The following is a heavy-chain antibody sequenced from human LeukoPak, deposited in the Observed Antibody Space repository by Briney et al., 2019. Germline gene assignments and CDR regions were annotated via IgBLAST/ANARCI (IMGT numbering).Heavy chain of an antibody. CDR3: AKSYYYDSSGQYYFDH. Sequence: GGSLRLSCAVSGFTFSSSAMSWVRQAPWKGLEWVSGISGSSGSTNYADSVKGRFTISRDKSKNTLHLQMNSLRAEDTAVYYCAKSYYYDSSGQYYFDHWGQGTLVTVSS. D-gene: IGHD3-22*01. CDR1: GFTFSSSA. CDR2: ISGSSGST. J-gene: IGHJ4*02. V-gene: IGHV3-23*01.